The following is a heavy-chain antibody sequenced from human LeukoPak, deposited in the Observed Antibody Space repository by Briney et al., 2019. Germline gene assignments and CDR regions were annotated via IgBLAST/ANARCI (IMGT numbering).Heavy chain of an antibody. J-gene: IGHJ4*02. Sequence: NPSETLSLTCAVYGGSFSGYYWSWIRQPPGKGLEWIGEINHSGSTNYNPSLKSRVTISVDTSKNQFSLKLSSVTAADTAVYYCARTCCSSTSCYWGLIDYWGQGTLVTVSS. CDR2: INHSGST. CDR3: ARTCCSSTSCYWGLIDY. D-gene: IGHD2-2*01. V-gene: IGHV4-34*01. CDR1: GGSFSGYY.